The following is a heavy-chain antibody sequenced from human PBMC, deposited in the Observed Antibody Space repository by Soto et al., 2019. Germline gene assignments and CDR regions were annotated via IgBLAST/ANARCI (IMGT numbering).Heavy chain of an antibody. CDR3: ARDETGDSYYYYYGMDV. J-gene: IGHJ6*02. V-gene: IGHV1-69*01. D-gene: IGHD7-27*01. CDR2: ILPIFGTT. CDR1: GGTFNTYN. Sequence: QVQLVQSGAEVKKPGSSVKVSCKASGGTFNTYNINWVRQAPGQGLEWMGGILPIFGTTHYAQRFQGRVTITADDSTSTADMELSSLRSEDTAVYYCARDETGDSYYYYYGMDVWGQGTTVTVTS.